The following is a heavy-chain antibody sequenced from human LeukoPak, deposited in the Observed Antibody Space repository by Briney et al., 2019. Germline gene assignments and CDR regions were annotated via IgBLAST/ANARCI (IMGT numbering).Heavy chain of an antibody. CDR1: GGSFSGYY. CDR3: AKDSAAAGNFDY. V-gene: IGHV4-34*01. J-gene: IGHJ4*02. CDR2: INHSGST. Sequence: SETLSLTCAVYGGSFSGYYWSWIRQPPGKGLEWIGEINHSGSTNYNPSLKSRVTISVDTSKNQFSLKLSSVTAEDTAVYYCAKDSAAAGNFDYWGQGTLVTVSS. D-gene: IGHD6-13*01.